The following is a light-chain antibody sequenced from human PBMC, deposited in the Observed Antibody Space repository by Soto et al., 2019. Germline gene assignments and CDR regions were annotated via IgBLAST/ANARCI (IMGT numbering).Light chain of an antibody. V-gene: IGKV3-11*01. CDR3: QQRSNWPPALS. CDR1: QSVNNF. CDR2: DAS. J-gene: IGKJ4*01. Sequence: EVVLTQSAATLSLSPWDRATLSCRASQSVNNFLAWYQQKPGQTPRLLIYDASKRATGIPGRFSGSGSGTDFTLTISSLEPEDFAVYYCQQRSNWPPALSFGGGTKVDIK.